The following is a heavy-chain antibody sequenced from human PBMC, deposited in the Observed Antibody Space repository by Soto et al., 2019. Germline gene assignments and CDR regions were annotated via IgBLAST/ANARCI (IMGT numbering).Heavy chain of an antibody. CDR3: VRVGVGIGNHFDS. Sequence: QVQLQESGPGLVKPSETLSLTCSVSNGSISGFYWTWILQPPGKILEWIGYIHYSGRTDYNPSLTSRATMSVDTSKNQFSLNLKSITAADTAVYYCVRVGVGIGNHFDSWGRGTLVTVSS. J-gene: IGHJ4*02. V-gene: IGHV4-59*12. CDR2: IHYSGRT. CDR1: NGSISGFY. D-gene: IGHD1-26*01.